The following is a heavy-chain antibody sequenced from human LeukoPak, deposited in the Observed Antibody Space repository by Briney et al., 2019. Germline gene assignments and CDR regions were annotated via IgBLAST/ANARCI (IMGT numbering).Heavy chain of an antibody. CDR2: IYYSGST. CDR3: ARGRTTRASGFDP. J-gene: IGHJ5*02. CDR1: GGSLSSGDDY. V-gene: IGHV4-30-4*08. D-gene: IGHD1-7*01. Sequence: SQTLSLTCTVSGGSLSSGDDYWSWIRQPPGKGLEWIGYIYYSGSTYYNPSLKSRVTISVDTSKNQFSLKLSSVTAADTAVYYCARGRTTRASGFDPWGQGTLVTVSS.